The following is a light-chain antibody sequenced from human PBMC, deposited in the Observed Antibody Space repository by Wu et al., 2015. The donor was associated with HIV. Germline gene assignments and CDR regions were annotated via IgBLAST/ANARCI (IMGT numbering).Light chain of an antibody. V-gene: IGKV3-20*01. CDR2: RAS. CDR3: QQYNTSPWT. Sequence: ERATLSCRASQSVTSSYLAWVPAETSGQPPRLLIYRASTRATGIPDRFSGSGSGTDFTLSINRLEPEDFAVYHCQQYNTSPWTFGQGTKVEI. J-gene: IGKJ1*01. CDR1: QSVTSSY.